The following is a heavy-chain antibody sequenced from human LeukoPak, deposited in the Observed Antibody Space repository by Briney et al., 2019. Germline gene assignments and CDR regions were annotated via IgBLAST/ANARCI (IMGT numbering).Heavy chain of an antibody. J-gene: IGHJ4*02. CDR3: AKGHSDFGTGFDL. CDR1: GFTFSNHA. D-gene: IGHD4-17*01. CDR2: ISGTGIST. V-gene: IGHV3-23*01. Sequence: GGCRRLSCGASGFTFSNHAMTWVRQAPGKGLECLSVISGTGISTYYADSVKGRFTISRDNSKNTLYLQMSSLRAEDTAMYYCAKGHSDFGTGFDLWGQGTLVTVSS.